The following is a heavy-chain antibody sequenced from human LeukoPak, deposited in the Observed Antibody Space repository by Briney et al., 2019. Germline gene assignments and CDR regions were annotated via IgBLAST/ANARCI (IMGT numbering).Heavy chain of an antibody. J-gene: IGHJ4*02. CDR3: ARGGRTTAELIDY. Sequence: GGSLRLSCAASGFTFSNCSMNWVRRAPGKGLEWGSSISSSSSFIYYADSVKGRFTISRDNAKNSLYLQMNSLRAEDTAVYYCARGGRTTAELIDYWGQGTLVTVSS. V-gene: IGHV3-21*01. D-gene: IGHD4-17*01. CDR2: ISSSSSFI. CDR1: GFTFSNCS.